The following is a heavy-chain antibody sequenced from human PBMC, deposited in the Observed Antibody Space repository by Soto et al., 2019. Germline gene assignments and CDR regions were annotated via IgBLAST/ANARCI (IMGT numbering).Heavy chain of an antibody. CDR1: GGSISSGGYY. Sequence: SETLSLTCTVSGGSISSGGYYWSWIRQHPGKGLEWIGYIYYSGSTYYNPSLKSRVTISVDTSKNQFSLKLSSVTAADTAVYYCARSYYDFWSDLSWPYYFDYWGQGTLVPVSS. CDR3: ARSYYDFWSDLSWPYYFDY. V-gene: IGHV4-31*03. J-gene: IGHJ4*02. D-gene: IGHD3-3*01. CDR2: IYYSGST.